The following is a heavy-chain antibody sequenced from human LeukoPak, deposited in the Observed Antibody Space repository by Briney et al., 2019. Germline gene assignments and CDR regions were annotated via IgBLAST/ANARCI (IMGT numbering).Heavy chain of an antibody. J-gene: IGHJ3*02. V-gene: IGHV1-69*13. CDR1: GGTFSSYA. Sequence: SVKVSCKASGGTFSSYAISWVRQAPGQGLEWMGGIIPISGTANCAQKFQGRVTITADESTSTTYMELSSLRSEDTTVYYCARAYIAAAGTGAFDIWGQGTMVTVSS. CDR2: IIPISGTA. D-gene: IGHD6-13*01. CDR3: ARAYIAAAGTGAFDI.